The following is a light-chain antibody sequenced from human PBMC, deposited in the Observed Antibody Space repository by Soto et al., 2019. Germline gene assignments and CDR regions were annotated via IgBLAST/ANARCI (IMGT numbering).Light chain of an antibody. Sequence: QSALTQPASVSGSPGQSITISCTGTSSDVGGYNYVSWYQQHPGKAPRLMIYEVSNRPSGVSNRFSGSKSGNTASLTVSGLQAEDEADYYCSSYTVSNPLVFGGGTQLTVL. CDR2: EVS. J-gene: IGLJ3*02. CDR3: SSYTVSNPLV. V-gene: IGLV2-14*01. CDR1: SSDVGGYNY.